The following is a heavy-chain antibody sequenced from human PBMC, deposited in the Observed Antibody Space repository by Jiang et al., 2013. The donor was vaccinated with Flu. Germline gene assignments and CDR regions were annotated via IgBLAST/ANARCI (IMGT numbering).Heavy chain of an antibody. CDR3: AREEVCEEVCGGAYCYRPYWFDP. Sequence: SGSGLVKPSETLSLTCTVSGGSISGSISSYYWSWIRQSAGKGLEWIGRIHNSGFTNYNPSLESRATVSVDTSKNQFSLKLRSVTVADTGLYFCAREEVCEEVCGGAYCYRPYWFDPWGQGTLVTVSS. J-gene: IGHJ5*02. CDR1: GGSISGSISSYY. V-gene: IGHV4-4*07. D-gene: IGHD2-21*02. CDR2: IHNSGFT.